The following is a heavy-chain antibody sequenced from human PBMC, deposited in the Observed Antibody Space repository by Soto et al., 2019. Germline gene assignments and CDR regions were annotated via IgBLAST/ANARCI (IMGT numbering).Heavy chain of an antibody. Sequence: PSETLSLTCAVSSGSISSSNWWSWVRQPPGKGLEWLGEIYHSGSTNYNPSLKSRVTISVDKSKNQFSLKLSSVTAADTAVYFCASTPGYSDYYFDYWGQGTLVTVSS. V-gene: IGHV4-4*02. CDR2: IYHSGST. D-gene: IGHD3-3*01. CDR3: ASTPGYSDYYFDY. CDR1: SGSISSSNW. J-gene: IGHJ4*02.